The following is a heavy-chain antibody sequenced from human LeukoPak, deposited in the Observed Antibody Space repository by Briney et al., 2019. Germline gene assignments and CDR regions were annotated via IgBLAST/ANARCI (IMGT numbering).Heavy chain of an antibody. CDR3: ARPWQAGLRDVFDI. CDR2: IYYSGST. D-gene: IGHD5/OR15-5a*01. Sequence: SETLTLTCTVSGGSISSYYWSWIRQPPGKGLEWIGYIYYSGSTKYNPSLKSRVTISVDKPKNQFSLKLSSVTAADTAVYYRARPWQAGLRDVFDIWGQGTMVTVSS. J-gene: IGHJ3*02. V-gene: IGHV4-59*08. CDR1: GGSISSYY.